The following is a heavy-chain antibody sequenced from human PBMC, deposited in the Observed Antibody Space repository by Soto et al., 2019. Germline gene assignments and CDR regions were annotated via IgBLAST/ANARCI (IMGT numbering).Heavy chain of an antibody. J-gene: IGHJ5*02. D-gene: IGHD6-13*01. V-gene: IGHV4-30-4*01. CDR3: GRDLVSNANCIDP. Sequence: SETLSLTCSVSGDYIHVGGYYWTWIRQRPGKGLEWMGYIYYTGKTYYNPSLESRLNMSVDRSKNQFSLRLTSVTAADTAVYFCGRDLVSNANCIDPWGQGTLVTVSS. CDR1: GDYIHVGGYY. CDR2: IYYTGKT.